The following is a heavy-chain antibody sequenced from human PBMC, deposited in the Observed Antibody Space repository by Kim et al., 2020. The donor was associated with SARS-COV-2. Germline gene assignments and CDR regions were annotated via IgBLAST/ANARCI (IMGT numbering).Heavy chain of an antibody. V-gene: IGHV1-18*01. J-gene: IGHJ6*02. D-gene: IGHD3-10*01. Sequence: ASVKVSCKASGYTFTSYGISWVRQAPGQGLEWMGWISAYNGNTNYAQKLQGRVTMTTDTSTSTAYMELRSLRSDDTAVYYCAREYGSGSYYNVYYYYYGMDVWGQGTTVTVSS. CDR3: AREYGSGSYYNVYYYYYGMDV. CDR2: ISAYNGNT. CDR1: GYTFTSYG.